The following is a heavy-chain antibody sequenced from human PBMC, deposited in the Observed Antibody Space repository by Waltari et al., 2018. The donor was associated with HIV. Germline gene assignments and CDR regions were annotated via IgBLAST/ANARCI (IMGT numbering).Heavy chain of an antibody. D-gene: IGHD3-22*01. J-gene: IGHJ6*02. V-gene: IGHV3-33*01. Sequence: QVQLVESGGGVVQPGRSLRLSCAASGFTFRNYGMHWVRQAPGKGLEWLAVIWYDGRNQNYADSVKGRFTISRDNSKSTLYLQMNSLRAEDTAVYFCARDPSSGYYNYGMNVWGQGTTVTVSS. CDR1: GFTFRNYG. CDR3: ARDPSSGYYNYGMNV. CDR2: IWYDGRNQ.